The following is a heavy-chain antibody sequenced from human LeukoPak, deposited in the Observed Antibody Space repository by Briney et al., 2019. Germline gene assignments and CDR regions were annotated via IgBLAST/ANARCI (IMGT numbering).Heavy chain of an antibody. CDR1: GGTFSSYA. V-gene: IGHV1-69*05. CDR3: ARDKHHGEYYDILTGSYYFDY. CDR2: IIPIFGTA. D-gene: IGHD3-9*01. J-gene: IGHJ4*02. Sequence: SVKVSCKDSGGTFSSYAISWVRQAPGQGLEWMGRIIPIFGTANYAQKFQGRVTITTDESTSTAYMELSSLRSEDTAVYYCARDKHHGEYYDILTGSYYFDYWGQGTLVTVSS.